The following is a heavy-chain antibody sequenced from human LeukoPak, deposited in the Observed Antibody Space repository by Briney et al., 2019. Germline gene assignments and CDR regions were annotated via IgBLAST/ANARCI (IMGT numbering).Heavy chain of an antibody. CDR1: GFTFSNYA. J-gene: IGHJ4*02. CDR3: AKGPLRGTAAAIDY. V-gene: IGHV3-30*18. CDR2: ISYDGRNK. D-gene: IGHD2-2*01. Sequence: GGSLRLSCAASGFTFSNYAMSWVRQAPGKGLEWVSVISYDGRNKHYPDSVKGRFTISRDISTDTLWLQMDSLRTEDTAVYYCAKGPLRGTAAAIDYWGQGTLVTVSS.